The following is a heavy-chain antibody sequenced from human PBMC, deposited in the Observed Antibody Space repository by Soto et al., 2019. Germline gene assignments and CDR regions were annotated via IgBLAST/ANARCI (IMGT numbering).Heavy chain of an antibody. CDR1: GFTFSNYW. D-gene: IGHD6-19*01. Sequence: GGSLRLSCAASGFTFSNYWMSWVRQAPGKGLGWVANIKQDGSEKYYVDSLKGRFTISRDNAKNSLYLQMNSLRAEDTAVYYCARVYPGSGWPYHYYGMDVWGQGTTVTVSS. CDR2: IKQDGSEK. J-gene: IGHJ6*02. V-gene: IGHV3-7*01. CDR3: ARVYPGSGWPYHYYGMDV.